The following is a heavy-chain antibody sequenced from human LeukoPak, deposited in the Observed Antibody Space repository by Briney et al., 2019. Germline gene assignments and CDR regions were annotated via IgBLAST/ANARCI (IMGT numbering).Heavy chain of an antibody. D-gene: IGHD2-21*01. CDR1: GYTFSRYV. J-gene: IGHJ4*02. V-gene: IGHV1-3*01. CDR3: VRDDCGATCYPGGY. CDR2: INAGNGGT. Sequence: GASVKVSCKASGYTFSRYVVHWVRQAPGQRPEWMGWINAGNGGTKYSQNFQGRVTITWDRSANTAYMELSSLTSEDTALYYCVRDDCGATCYPGGYWGQGTLVAVSS.